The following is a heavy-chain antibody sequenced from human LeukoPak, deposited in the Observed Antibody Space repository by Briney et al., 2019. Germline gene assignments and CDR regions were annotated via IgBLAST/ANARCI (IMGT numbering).Heavy chain of an antibody. J-gene: IGHJ2*01. D-gene: IGHD6-13*01. CDR3: ASRRVAAAGTADHWYFDL. CDR2: INHRGST. CDR1: GRSISRGGYS. V-gene: IGHV4-30-2*01. Sequence: SETLSLTCAVSGRSISRGGYSWGWIRQPPGKGLEGIGYINHRGSTYYNPSIKSRVTISVDRSKNRFSLNLSSVTAADTAVYYCASRRVAAAGTADHWYFDLWGRGTLVTVSS.